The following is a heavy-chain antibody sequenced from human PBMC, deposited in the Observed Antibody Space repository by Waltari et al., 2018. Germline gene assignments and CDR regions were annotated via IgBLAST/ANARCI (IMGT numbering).Heavy chain of an antibody. CDR3: ARGVVGVFDY. Sequence: TANYAQKFQGRVTITADKSTSTAYMELSSLRSEDTAVYYCARGVVGVFDYWGQGTLVTVSS. V-gene: IGHV1-69*06. CDR2: TA. D-gene: IGHD1-26*01. J-gene: IGHJ4*02.